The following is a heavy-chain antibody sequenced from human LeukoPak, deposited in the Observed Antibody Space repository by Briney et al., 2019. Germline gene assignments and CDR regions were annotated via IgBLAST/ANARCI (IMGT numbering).Heavy chain of an antibody. D-gene: IGHD3-22*01. CDR3: ARVVPTDSSGYYHPHYFDY. J-gene: IGHJ4*02. V-gene: IGHV1-18*01. Sequence: GASVKVSCKASGYTFTSYGISWVRQAPGQGLEWMGWISAYNGNTNYAQKLQGRVTMTRDTSTSTVYMELSSLRSEDTAVYYCARVVPTDSSGYYHPHYFDYWGQGTLVTVSS. CDR2: ISAYNGNT. CDR1: GYTFTSYG.